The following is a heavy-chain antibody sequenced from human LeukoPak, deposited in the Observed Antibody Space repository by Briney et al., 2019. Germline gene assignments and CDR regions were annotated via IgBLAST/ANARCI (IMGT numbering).Heavy chain of an antibody. D-gene: IGHD1-26*01. J-gene: IGHJ6*03. V-gene: IGHV3-23*01. CDR3: AKEGGSYFRRATYYYYYMDV. CDR2: ISGSGDST. CDR1: VFSFGSYA. Sequence: PGGSLRLSCAASVFSFGSYAMCCVRQAPGKGLQWVSGISGSGDSTYYADSVNGRFTISRDNSKNTLYLQMISLRAEDTAVYYCAKEGGSYFRRATYYYYYMDVWGKGTTVTVSS.